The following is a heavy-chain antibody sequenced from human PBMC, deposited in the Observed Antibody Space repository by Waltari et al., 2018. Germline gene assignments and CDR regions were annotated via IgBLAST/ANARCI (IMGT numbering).Heavy chain of an antibody. CDR2: IYHSGSP. J-gene: IGHJ3*02. V-gene: IGHV4-38-2*02. D-gene: IGHD3-3*01. CDR3: ARGGFWSGFLHLDAFDI. CDR1: GYSISSGYY. Sequence: QVQLQESGPGLVKPSETLSLTCTVSGYSISSGYYWGWIRQPPGKGLEWIGSIYHSGSPYYNPSLKSRVTISVDTSKNQFSLKLSSVTAADTAVYYCARGGFWSGFLHLDAFDIWGQGTMVTVSS.